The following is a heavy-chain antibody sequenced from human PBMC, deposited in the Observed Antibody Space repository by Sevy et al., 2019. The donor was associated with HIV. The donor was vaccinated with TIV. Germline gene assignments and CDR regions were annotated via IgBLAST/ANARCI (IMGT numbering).Heavy chain of an antibody. D-gene: IGHD1-1*01. CDR3: ATRPSLVYLLDY. CDR2: ISYDGSKK. J-gene: IGHJ4*02. V-gene: IGHV3-30*03. CDR1: GFTFSNYG. Sequence: GGSLRLSCAASGFTFSNYGMHWVRQAPGKGLEWVAVISYDGSKKYYADSVKGRFTISRDNSKNTLYLQMNSLGTEDTAVYYCATRPSLVYLLDYWGQGTLVTVSS.